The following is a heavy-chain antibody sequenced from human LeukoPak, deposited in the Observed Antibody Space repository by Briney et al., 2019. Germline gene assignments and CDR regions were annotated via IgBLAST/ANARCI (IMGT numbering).Heavy chain of an antibody. J-gene: IGHJ4*02. V-gene: IGHV3-23*01. CDR2: ISGSGGST. Sequence: GGSLRLSCAASGFTFSSYAMSWVRQAPGKGLEWVSAISGSGGSTYYADSVKGRFTISGDNSKNTLYLQMNSLRAEDTAVYYCAKDPARGRWLQLRYFDYWGQGTLVTVSS. CDR3: AKDPARGRWLQLRYFDY. D-gene: IGHD5-24*01. CDR1: GFTFSSYA.